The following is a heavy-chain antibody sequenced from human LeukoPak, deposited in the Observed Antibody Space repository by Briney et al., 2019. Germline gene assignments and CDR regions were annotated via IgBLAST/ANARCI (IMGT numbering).Heavy chain of an antibody. Sequence: PSETLSLTCAVYGGSFSGYYWSWIRQPPGKGLEWIGEINHSGSTNYNPSLKSRVTISVDTSKNQFSLKLSSVTAADTAVYYCARGLGYCTNGVCLYYYGMDVWGQGTTVTVSS. V-gene: IGHV4-34*01. J-gene: IGHJ6*02. CDR1: GGSFSGYY. CDR2: INHSGST. CDR3: ARGLGYCTNGVCLYYYGMDV. D-gene: IGHD2-8*01.